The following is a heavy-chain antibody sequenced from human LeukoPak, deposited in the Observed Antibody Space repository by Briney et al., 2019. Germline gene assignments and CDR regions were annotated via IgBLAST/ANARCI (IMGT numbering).Heavy chain of an antibody. Sequence: SETLSLTCTVSGYSISSGYYWGWIRQPPGKGLEWIGSIYHSGSTYYNPSLKSRVTISVDTSKNQFSLKLSSVTAADTAVYYCAREGRRSGWYGVWFDPWGQGTLVTVSS. CDR1: GYSISSGYY. V-gene: IGHV4-38-2*02. J-gene: IGHJ5*02. CDR2: IYHSGST. D-gene: IGHD6-19*01. CDR3: AREGRRSGWYGVWFDP.